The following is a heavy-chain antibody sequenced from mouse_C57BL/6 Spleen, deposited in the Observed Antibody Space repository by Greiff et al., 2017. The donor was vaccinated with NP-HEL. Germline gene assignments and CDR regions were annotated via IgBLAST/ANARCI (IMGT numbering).Heavy chain of an antibody. CDR3: ARSGEGGRYFDY. V-gene: IGHV1-26*01. CDR1: GYTFTDYY. CDR2: INPNNGGT. J-gene: IGHJ2*01. D-gene: IGHD3-1*01. Sequence: EVQLQQSGPELVKPGASVKISCKASGYTFTDYYMNWVKQSHGKSLEWIGDINPNNGGTSYNQKFKGKATLTVDKSSSTAYMELRSLTSEDSAVYYCARSGEGGRYFDYWGQGTTLTVSS.